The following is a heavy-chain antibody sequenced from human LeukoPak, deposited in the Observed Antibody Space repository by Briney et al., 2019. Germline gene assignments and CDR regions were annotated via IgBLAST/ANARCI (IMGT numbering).Heavy chain of an antibody. CDR1: GGSISSYY. Sequence: PSETLSLTCTVSGGSISSYYWSWIRQPPGKGLEWIGYIYYSGSTNYNPSLKSRVTISVDTSKNQFSLKLSSVTAADTAVYYCARDLSGYYANDAFDIWGQGTMVIVSS. V-gene: IGHV4-59*01. CDR3: ARDLSGYYANDAFDI. J-gene: IGHJ3*02. CDR2: IYYSGST. D-gene: IGHD3-22*01.